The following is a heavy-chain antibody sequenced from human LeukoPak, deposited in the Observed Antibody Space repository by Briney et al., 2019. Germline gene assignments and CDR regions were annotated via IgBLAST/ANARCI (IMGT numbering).Heavy chain of an antibody. CDR2: IKQDGSEK. D-gene: IGHD3-3*01. CDR1: GFTFSSYW. CDR3: ASEGGVERITIFGVVITAPQGAPSYY. V-gene: IGHV3-7*01. J-gene: IGHJ4*02. Sequence: PGGSLRLSCAASGFTFSSYWMSWVRQAPGKGLEWVANIKQDGSEKYYVDSVKGRFTISRDNAKNSLYLQMNSLRAEDTAVYYCASEGGVERITIFGVVITAPQGAPSYYWGQGTLVTVSS.